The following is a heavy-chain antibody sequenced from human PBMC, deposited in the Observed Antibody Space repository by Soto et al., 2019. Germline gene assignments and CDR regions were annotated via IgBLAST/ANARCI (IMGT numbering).Heavy chain of an antibody. CDR1: GLTFSSHA. V-gene: IGHV3-23*02. CDR3: AKSPEWPNRYFDY. D-gene: IGHD3-3*01. Sequence: EVQLLESGGGLAQPGGALRLSCVASGLTFSSHAMVWVRQAPGEGLAWVSTITANSGSSDYVDSVKGRFTISRDNAGSTLVLQTNSLRVEDTATYYCAKSPEWPNRYFDYWGQGTLVTVSS. J-gene: IGHJ4*02. CDR2: ITANSGSS.